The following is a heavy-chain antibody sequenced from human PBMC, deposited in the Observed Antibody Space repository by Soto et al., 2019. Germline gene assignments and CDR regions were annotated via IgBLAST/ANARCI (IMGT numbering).Heavy chain of an antibody. CDR1: GGSVSSGSYY. V-gene: IGHV4-61*03. CDR3: ARESQPGSYAFDY. J-gene: IGHJ4*02. D-gene: IGHD3-10*01. CDR2: IYNSGST. Sequence: PSETLSLTCTVSGGSVSSGSYYWSWIRQSPGKGLEWIGYIYNSGSTNYNPSLKSRVTISVDTSKNHFSLRMSPVTAADTAVYYCARESQPGSYAFDYWGRGTVV.